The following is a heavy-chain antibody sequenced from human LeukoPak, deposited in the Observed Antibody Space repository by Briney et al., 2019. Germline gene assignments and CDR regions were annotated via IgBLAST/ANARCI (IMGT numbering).Heavy chain of an antibody. CDR1: GFIFNNFG. D-gene: IGHD3-22*01. CDR3: AKGSSGYFADL. J-gene: IGHJ5*02. V-gene: IGHV3-23*01. Sequence: PGGSLRLSCTASGFIFNNFGLMCVRQAPGKGLEWVSAISNDGGGTTYADFVKGRFTISRDNSKNTLFLQMNSLRAEDTALYYCAKGSSGYFADLWGQGTLVTVSS. CDR2: ISNDGGGT.